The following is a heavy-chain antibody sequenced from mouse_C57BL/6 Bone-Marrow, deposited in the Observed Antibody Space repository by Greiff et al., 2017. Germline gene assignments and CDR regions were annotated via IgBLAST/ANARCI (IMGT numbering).Heavy chain of an antibody. CDR1: GYTFTNYW. J-gene: IGHJ4*01. CDR2: MHPNGGSP. Sequence: QVQLQQPGAELVKPGASVKLSCKASGYTFTNYWMHWVKQRPGQGLEWIGMMHPNGGSPDYNEKFKSEATLSVDKSSRTAYMELSSQTSEDSAVYCCARSYDYDDYTMDYWGQGTSVTVSS. V-gene: IGHV1-64*01. D-gene: IGHD2-4*01. CDR3: ARSYDYDDYTMDY.